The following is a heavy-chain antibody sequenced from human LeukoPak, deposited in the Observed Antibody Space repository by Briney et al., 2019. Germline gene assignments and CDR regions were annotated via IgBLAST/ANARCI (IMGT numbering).Heavy chain of an antibody. V-gene: IGHV3-11*01. CDR3: ARGALLAGMDV. J-gene: IGHJ6*02. CDR1: XFTFSDYY. D-gene: IGHD2-15*01. Sequence: PGGSLRLSXXXXXFTFSDYYMSWIRQAPGKGLEWVSFISSGSHTIYHADSVKGRFTVSRDNAKNSLYLQMNNLRVEDTAVYYCARGALLAGMDVWGQGTTVTVSS. CDR2: ISSGSHTI.